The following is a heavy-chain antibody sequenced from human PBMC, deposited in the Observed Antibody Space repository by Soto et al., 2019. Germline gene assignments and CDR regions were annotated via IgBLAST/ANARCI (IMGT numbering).Heavy chain of an antibody. Sequence: QVQLVESGGGVVQPGRSLKLPCAASGFSFSTYGFHWVRQAPGKGPEWVAVIWFDGSKKYYADSVEGRFTISRDNSKNTLFLQMNTLRDEDTAVYYCARDPASVGYHFDLWGQGTLVTVSS. J-gene: IGHJ4*02. CDR2: IWFDGSKK. V-gene: IGHV3-33*01. D-gene: IGHD6-13*01. CDR3: ARDPASVGYHFDL. CDR1: GFSFSTYG.